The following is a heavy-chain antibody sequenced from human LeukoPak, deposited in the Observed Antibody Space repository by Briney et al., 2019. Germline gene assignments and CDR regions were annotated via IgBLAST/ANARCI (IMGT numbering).Heavy chain of an antibody. CDR1: GGSISSSSYY. V-gene: IGHV4-39*01. CDR3: ARLRGGYGY. Sequence: SETLSLTCTLSGGSISSSSYYWGWIRQPPGKGLEWIGSIDYSGSTYYNPSLKSRVTISVDTSKNQFSLKLNSVTAADTAVYYCARLRGGYGYWGQGTLVTVSS. J-gene: IGHJ4*02. D-gene: IGHD5-12*01. CDR2: IDYSGST.